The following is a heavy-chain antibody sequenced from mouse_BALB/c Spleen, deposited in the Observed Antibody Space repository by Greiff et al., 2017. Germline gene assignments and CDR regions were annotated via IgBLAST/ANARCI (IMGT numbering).Heavy chain of an antibody. CDR3: ARDPVEGNYVAY. D-gene: IGHD2-1*01. CDR1: GFSLTSYG. Sequence: QVQLKESGPGLVAPSQSLSITCTASGFSLTSYGVHWVRQPPGKGLEWLGVIWAGGSTNYNTALMSRLSISKDNSKSQVFLKMNSLQTDDTAMYYCARDPVEGNYVAYWGQGTLVTVAA. V-gene: IGHV2-9*02. J-gene: IGHJ3*01. CDR2: IWAGGST.